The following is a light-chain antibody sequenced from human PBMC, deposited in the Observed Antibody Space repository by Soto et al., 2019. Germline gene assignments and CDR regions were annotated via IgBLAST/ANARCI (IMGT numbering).Light chain of an antibody. Sequence: QSVLTQPASVSGSPGQSITISCTGTSSDVGGYNYVSWYQQHPGKAPKLMIYEVSNRPSEVSYRFSGSKSGNTASLTISGLQAEDEADYYCSSYTSSSTLVFGGGTKLTVL. V-gene: IGLV2-14*01. J-gene: IGLJ3*02. CDR2: EVS. CDR1: SSDVGGYNY. CDR3: SSYTSSSTLV.